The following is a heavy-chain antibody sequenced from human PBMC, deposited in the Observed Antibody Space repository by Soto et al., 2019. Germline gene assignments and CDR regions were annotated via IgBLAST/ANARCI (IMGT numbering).Heavy chain of an antibody. J-gene: IGHJ4*02. D-gene: IGHD3-22*01. CDR2: ISYDGSNK. CDR3: ARDTMIVVNTSGYFDY. Sequence: GGSLRLSCAASGFTFSSYAMHWVRQAPGKGLEWVAVISYDGSNKYYADSVKGRFTISRDNSKNTLYLQMNSLRAEDTVVYYCARDTMIVVNTSGYFDYWGQGTLVTVSS. V-gene: IGHV3-30-3*01. CDR1: GFTFSSYA.